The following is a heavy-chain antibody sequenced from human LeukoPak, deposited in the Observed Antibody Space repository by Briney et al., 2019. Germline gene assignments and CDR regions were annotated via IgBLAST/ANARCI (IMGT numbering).Heavy chain of an antibody. CDR2: ISGSGGST. V-gene: IGHV3-23*01. Sequence: GESLRLSCAASGFTFSSHAMSWVRQAPGKGLEWVSAISGSGGSTYYADSVKGRFTISRDNSKNTLYLQMNSLRAEDTAVYYCVIVKVLSPYDIWGQGTMVTVSS. D-gene: IGHD1-26*01. J-gene: IGHJ3*02. CDR1: GFTFSSHA. CDR3: VIVKVLSPYDI.